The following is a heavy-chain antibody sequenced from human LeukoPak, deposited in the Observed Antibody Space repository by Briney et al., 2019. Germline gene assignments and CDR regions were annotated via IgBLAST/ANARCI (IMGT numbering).Heavy chain of an antibody. J-gene: IGHJ4*02. CDR2: ISGSGGST. D-gene: IGHD6-19*01. CDR1: GFTFSSYA. V-gene: IGHV3-23*01. CDR3: AKAGALAVAGNFDY. Sequence: PGGSLRLSCAASGFTFSSYAMSWVRQAPGKGLEWVSAISGSGGSTYYADSVKGRFIISRDNSKNTLYLQMNSLRAEDTAVYYCAKAGALAVAGNFDYWGQGTLVTVSS.